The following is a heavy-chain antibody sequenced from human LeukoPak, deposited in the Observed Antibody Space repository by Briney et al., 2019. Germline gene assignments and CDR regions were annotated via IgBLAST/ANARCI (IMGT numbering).Heavy chain of an antibody. CDR2: IYSGTI. D-gene: IGHD4/OR15-4a*01. CDR1: GVTFSSNS. CDR3: VRGARAYSHPYDY. Sequence: GGSLRLSCTVSGVTFSSNSMSWVRQAPGKGVEWVSFIYSGTIHYSNTATGRVAISKDNTNKTQYLHMKSVRAADPAGDYCVRGARAYSHPYDYWGQGTLVTVSS. J-gene: IGHJ4*02. V-gene: IGHV3-53*01.